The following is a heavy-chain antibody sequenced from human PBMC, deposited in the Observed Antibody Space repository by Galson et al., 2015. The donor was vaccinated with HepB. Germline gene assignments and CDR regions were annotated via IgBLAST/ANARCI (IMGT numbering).Heavy chain of an antibody. CDR1: GFTVSSNY. J-gene: IGHJ6*03. CDR3: ARVSKTVAGRYYYHYYMDV. D-gene: IGHD6-13*01. V-gene: IGHV3-53*01. CDR2: IYSGGLT. Sequence: SLRLSCAASGFTVSSNYMTWVRQAPGKGLEWVSIIYSGGLTYYADSVKGRFTISRDNSKNTLYLQMNSLRAEDTAVFYFARVSKTVAGRYYYHYYMDVWGKGTAVTGAS.